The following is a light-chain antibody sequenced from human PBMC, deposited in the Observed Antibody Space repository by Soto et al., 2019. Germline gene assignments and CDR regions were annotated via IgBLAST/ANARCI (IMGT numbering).Light chain of an antibody. CDR2: DVS. J-gene: IGKJ2*01. Sequence: EVVLTQSPATLSLSPGERATLSCMASLSVGNNLAWYQHRPGQAPRLLIFDVSDRATGIPARCSGSGSVTDFTLTISFQEPEDSAEYYCQQHTNWRYAFGQGNKLQIK. V-gene: IGKV3-11*01. CDR1: LSVGNN. CDR3: QQHTNWRYA.